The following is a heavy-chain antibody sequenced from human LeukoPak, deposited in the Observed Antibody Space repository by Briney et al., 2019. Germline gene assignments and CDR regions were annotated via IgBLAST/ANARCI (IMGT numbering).Heavy chain of an antibody. CDR1: GYTFTGYY. V-gene: IGHV1-2*04. CDR3: ARALLGYCSGGSCPFYYYGMDV. Sequence: GASVKVSCKASGYTFTGYYMHWVRQAPGQGLEWMGWINPNSGGTNYAQKFQGWVTMTRDTSISTAYMELSRLRSDDTAVYYCARALLGYCSGGSCPFYYYGMDVWGQGTTVTVSS. J-gene: IGHJ6*02. D-gene: IGHD2-15*01. CDR2: INPNSGGT.